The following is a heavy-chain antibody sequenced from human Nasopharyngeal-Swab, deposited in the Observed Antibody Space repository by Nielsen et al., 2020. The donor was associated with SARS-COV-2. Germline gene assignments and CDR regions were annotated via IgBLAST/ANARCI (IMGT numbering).Heavy chain of an antibody. CDR3: ARGLPFLEWLFLGDWFDP. V-gene: IGHV3-48*02. D-gene: IGHD3-3*01. J-gene: IGHJ5*02. Sequence: GESLKISCAASGFTFSSYSMNWVRQAPGKGLEWVSYISSSSSTIYYADSVKGRFTISRDNAKNSLYLQMNSLRDEDTAVYYCARGLPFLEWLFLGDWFDPWGQGTLVTVSS. CDR2: ISSSSSTI. CDR1: GFTFSSYS.